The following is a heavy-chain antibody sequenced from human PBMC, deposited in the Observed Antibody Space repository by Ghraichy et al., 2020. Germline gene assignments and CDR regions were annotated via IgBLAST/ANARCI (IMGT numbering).Heavy chain of an antibody. CDR3: ARIGDVSYFGSGSSID. J-gene: IGHJ1*01. Sequence: SETLSLTCIVSGASINSKNYHWGWIRQTPGRGLEWIEGRSYNGRAYYNPSLKSRVTLSFDTSNNHFSLKLSSVTAADTALYYCARIGDVSYFGSGSSIDWGQGTVVTVSS. V-gene: IGHV4-39*07. CDR1: GASINSKNYH. D-gene: IGHD3-10*01. CDR2: RSYNGRA.